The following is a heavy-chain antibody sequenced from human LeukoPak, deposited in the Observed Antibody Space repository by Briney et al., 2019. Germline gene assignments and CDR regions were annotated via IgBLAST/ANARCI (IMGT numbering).Heavy chain of an antibody. V-gene: IGHV3-21*01. D-gene: IGHD6-6*01. CDR1: GFTFSSYA. CDR2: ISSSSSYI. CDR3: ARESIAARRRLDFDY. J-gene: IGHJ4*02. Sequence: AGGSLRLSCAASGFTFSSYAMSWVRQAPGKGLEWVSSISSSSSYIYYADSVKGRFTISRDNAKNSLYLQMNSLRAEDTAVYYCARESIAARRRLDFDYWGQGTLVTVSS.